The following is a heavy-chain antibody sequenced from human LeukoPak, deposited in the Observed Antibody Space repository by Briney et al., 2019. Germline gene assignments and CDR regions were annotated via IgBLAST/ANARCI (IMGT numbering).Heavy chain of an antibody. Sequence: GGSLRLSCAASGFTFSSYGMHWVRQAPGKGLEWVAVIWYDGSNKYYADSVKGRFTISRDNSKNTLYLQMNSLRAEDTAVYYCARDREYCSGGSCYHYYYYYGMDVWGQGTTVTVSS. CDR2: IWYDGSNK. CDR3: ARDREYCSGGSCYHYYYYYGMDV. CDR1: GFTFSSYG. V-gene: IGHV3-33*01. D-gene: IGHD2-15*01. J-gene: IGHJ6*02.